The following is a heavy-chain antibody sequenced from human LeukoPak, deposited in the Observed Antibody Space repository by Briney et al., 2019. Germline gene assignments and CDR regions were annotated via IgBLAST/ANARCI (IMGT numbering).Heavy chain of an antibody. J-gene: IGHJ4*02. CDR1: GGSVSSGSYY. CDR2: IYYSGST. Sequence: SGTLSLTCTVSGGSVSSGSYYWSWIRQPPGKGLEWIGYIYYSGSTNYNPSLKSRVTISVDTSKNQFSLKLSPVTAADTAVYYCARGEDSYFDYWGQGTLVTVSS. V-gene: IGHV4-61*01. CDR3: ARGEDSYFDY.